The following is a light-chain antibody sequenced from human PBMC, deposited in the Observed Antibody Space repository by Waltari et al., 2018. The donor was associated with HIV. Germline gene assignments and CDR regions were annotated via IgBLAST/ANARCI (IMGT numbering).Light chain of an antibody. CDR3: AAWDDSLSGWV. J-gene: IGLJ3*02. V-gene: IGLV1-47*01. Sequence: QSVLTQPPSASGTPGPSVTISCSGSSSNIGSNYVYWYQPFPGTTPKPLIYRDNSRPSGVPDRFSGSKSGTSASLAISGLRSEDEADYYCAAWDDSLSGWVFGGGTKLTVL. CDR2: RDN. CDR1: SSNIGSNY.